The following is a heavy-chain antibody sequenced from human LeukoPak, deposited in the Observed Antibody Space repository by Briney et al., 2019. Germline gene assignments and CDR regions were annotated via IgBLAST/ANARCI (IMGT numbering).Heavy chain of an antibody. D-gene: IGHD5-24*01. J-gene: IGHJ3*02. CDR3: AKMATISSRGAFDI. CDR2: ISSSSSYI. V-gene: IGHV3-21*01. Sequence: SISSSSSYIYYADSVKGRFTISRDNAKNSLYLQMNSLRAEDTAVYYCAKMATISSRGAFDIWGQGTLVTVSS.